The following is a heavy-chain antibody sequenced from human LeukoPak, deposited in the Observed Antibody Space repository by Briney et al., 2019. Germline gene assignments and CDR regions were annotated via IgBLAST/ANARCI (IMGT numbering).Heavy chain of an antibody. CDR2: IKQDGSEK. D-gene: IGHD1-14*01. CDR3: ARLRTFDY. CDR1: GGSISSYY. V-gene: IGHV3-7*03. Sequence: PSETLSLTCTVSGGSISSYYWSWVRQAPGKGLEWVANIKQDGSEKYYVDSVKGRFTISRDNAKNSLYLQMNSLRAEDTAVYYCARLRTFDYWGQGTLVTVSS. J-gene: IGHJ4*02.